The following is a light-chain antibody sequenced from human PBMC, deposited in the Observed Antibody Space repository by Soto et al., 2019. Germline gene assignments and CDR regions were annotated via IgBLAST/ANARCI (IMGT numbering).Light chain of an antibody. CDR3: QHYNSYSEA. V-gene: IGKV1-5*03. CDR1: RPFSSW. J-gene: IGKJ1*01. Sequence: DIQMTQSPSTLSGPEETRVPTTCRASRPFSSWLAWNQQKPGKAPKLLIYKASTLKSGVPSRFSGSGSGTEFTLTISSLQPDDFATYYCQHYNSYSEAFGQGTKVELK. CDR2: KAS.